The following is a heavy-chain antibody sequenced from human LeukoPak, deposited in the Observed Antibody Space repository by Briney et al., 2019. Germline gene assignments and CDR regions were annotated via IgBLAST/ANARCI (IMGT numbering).Heavy chain of an antibody. CDR3: ARGKTFDWLSPLDY. V-gene: IGHV3-64*01. D-gene: IGHD3-9*01. CDR2: ISSNGGST. Sequence: GGSLRLSCAGSGSTFSSYAMQWVRQAPGKGLEYVSAISSNGGSTYYANSVKGRFTISRDNSKNTLYLRMGSLRAEDTAVYFCARGKTFDWLSPLDYWGPGTLVTVSS. J-gene: IGHJ4*02. CDR1: GSTFSSYA.